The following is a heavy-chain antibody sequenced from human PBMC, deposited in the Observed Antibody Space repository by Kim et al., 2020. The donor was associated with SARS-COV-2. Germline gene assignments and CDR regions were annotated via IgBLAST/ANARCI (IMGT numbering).Heavy chain of an antibody. CDR3: ARARPPNIYYDSSGSWYFDY. CDR2: INPSGGST. V-gene: IGHV1-46*01. Sequence: ASVKVSCKASGYTFTSYYMHWVRQAPGQGLEWMGIINPSGGSTSYAQKFQGRVTMTRDTSTSTVYMELSSLRSEDTAVYYCARARPPNIYYDSSGSWYFDYWGQGTLVTVSS. D-gene: IGHD3-22*01. J-gene: IGHJ4*02. CDR1: GYTFTSYY.